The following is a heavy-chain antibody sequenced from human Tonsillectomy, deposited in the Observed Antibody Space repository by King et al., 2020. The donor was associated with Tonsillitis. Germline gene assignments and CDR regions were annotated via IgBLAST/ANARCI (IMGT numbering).Heavy chain of an antibody. J-gene: IGHJ2*01. CDR3: ARDFGNIVGVTAGDWYFDL. CDR1: GGSISSYY. V-gene: IGHV4-4*07. Sequence: VQLQESGPGLVKPSETLSLTCTVSGGSISSYYWSWIRQPAGKGLEWIGRIYTSGSTNYNPSLKSRVTMSVDTSKNQFSLKLSSVTAADTAVYYCARDFGNIVGVTAGDWYFDLWGRGPLVTVSS. CDR2: IYTSGST. D-gene: IGHD2-21*02.